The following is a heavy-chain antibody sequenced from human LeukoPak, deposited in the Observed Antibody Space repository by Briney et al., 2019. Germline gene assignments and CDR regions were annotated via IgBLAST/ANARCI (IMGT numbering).Heavy chain of an antibody. Sequence: ASVKVSCKAPGGTFSSYAISWVRQAPGQGLEWMGIINPSGGSTSYAQKFQGRVTMTRDTSTSTVYMELSSLRSEDTAVYYCARDSAPDAFDIWGRGTMVTVSS. V-gene: IGHV1-46*01. J-gene: IGHJ3*02. CDR2: INPSGGST. CDR1: GGTFSSYA. CDR3: ARDSAPDAFDI.